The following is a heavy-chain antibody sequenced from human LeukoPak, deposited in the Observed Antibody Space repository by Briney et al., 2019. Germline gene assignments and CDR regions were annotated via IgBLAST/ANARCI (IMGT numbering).Heavy chain of an antibody. CDR2: ISGSGGST. Sequence: GGSLRLSCAASGFTFTGFAMTWVRQAPGKGLKWVSSISGSGGSTYYADSVKGRFTISRDNSKNTLYLQMNSLRAEDTAVYFCAKYAYNWNAPDGFDMWGQGTMVIVSS. V-gene: IGHV3-23*01. CDR3: AKYAYNWNAPDGFDM. D-gene: IGHD1-1*01. J-gene: IGHJ3*02. CDR1: GFTFTGFA.